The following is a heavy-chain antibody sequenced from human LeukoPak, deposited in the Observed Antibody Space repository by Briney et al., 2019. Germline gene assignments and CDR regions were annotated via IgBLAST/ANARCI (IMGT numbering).Heavy chain of an antibody. CDR2: INKDGRDT. D-gene: IGHD4-23*01. CDR3: SRDAGYGCNSDF. J-gene: IGHJ4*02. V-gene: IGHV3-7*01. Sequence: PGGSLRLSCAASGFTFNMYWMTWGPQAPGKGLETVAYINKDGRDTFYVDSVKGRFTVARDNVKTALYLQMNSLRADDVAVDYCSRDAGYGCNSDFWGKGTLVTVSS. CDR1: GFTFNMYW.